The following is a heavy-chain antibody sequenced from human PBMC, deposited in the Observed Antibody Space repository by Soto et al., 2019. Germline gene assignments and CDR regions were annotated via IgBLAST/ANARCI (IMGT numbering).Heavy chain of an antibody. D-gene: IGHD3-16*01. V-gene: IGHV3-7*03. CDR2: IKRDGSET. J-gene: IGHJ4*02. CDR1: GFTFNTFW. Sequence: GGSLRLSCAASGFTFNTFWMSWVRQAPGKGLEWVASIKRDGSETNYVDSVKGRFTISRDNAKNSLYLQMSSLRVDDTAVYYCARDREGRPQFGGDYWGQGTLVTVSS. CDR3: ARDREGRPQFGGDY.